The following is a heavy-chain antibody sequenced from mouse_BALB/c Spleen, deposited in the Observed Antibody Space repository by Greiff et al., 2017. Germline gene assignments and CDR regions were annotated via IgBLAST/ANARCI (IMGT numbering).Heavy chain of an antibody. Sequence: QVQLKQSGPELVRPGVSVKISCKGSGYTFTDYAMHWVKQSHAKSLEWIGVISTYYGNTNYNQKFKGKATMTVDKSSSTAYMELARLTSEDSAIYYCASEGLLENAMDYWGQGTSVTVSS. D-gene: IGHD2-3*01. CDR3: ASEGLLENAMDY. J-gene: IGHJ4*01. V-gene: IGHV1-67*01. CDR1: GYTFTDYA. CDR2: ISTYYGNT.